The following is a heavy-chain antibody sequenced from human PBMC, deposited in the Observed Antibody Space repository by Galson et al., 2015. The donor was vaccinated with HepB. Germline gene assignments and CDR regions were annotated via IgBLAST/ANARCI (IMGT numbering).Heavy chain of an antibody. Sequence: SLRLSCAASGFTFSSYSMNWVRQAPGKGLEWVSSIGSSSSYIYYADSVKGRFTISRDNAKNSLYLQMNSLRAEDTAVYYCASLNYDYIWGSYRSPFDYWGQGTLVTVSS. CDR1: GFTFSSYS. V-gene: IGHV3-21*01. D-gene: IGHD3-16*02. J-gene: IGHJ4*02. CDR2: IGSSSSYI. CDR3: ASLNYDYIWGSYRSPFDY.